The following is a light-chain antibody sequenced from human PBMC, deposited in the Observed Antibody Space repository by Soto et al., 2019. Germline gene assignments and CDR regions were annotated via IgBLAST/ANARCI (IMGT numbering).Light chain of an antibody. CDR3: NSYTTDSTYV. Sequence: QSVLTQPPSASGSPGQSVTISCTGTSSDVGGYNYVSWYQQHPGKAPKLMISEVNKRPSGVPDRFSGSKSGNTASLTVSGLQAEDEADYYCNSYTTDSTYVFGTGTKLTVL. CDR1: SSDVGGYNY. V-gene: IGLV2-8*01. CDR2: EVN. J-gene: IGLJ1*01.